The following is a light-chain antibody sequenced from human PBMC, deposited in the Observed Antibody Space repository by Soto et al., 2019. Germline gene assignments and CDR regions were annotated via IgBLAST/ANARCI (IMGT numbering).Light chain of an antibody. J-gene: IGLJ2*01. V-gene: IGLV1-51*01. Sequence: QSVLTQPPSMSAAPGQKVTISCSGSYSNVGNNFVSWYQQFPGTARKLLIFDNSQRPSGIPDRFFGSKSGSSATLGITGPQTGDEAVYYCATWDTRLSAVVFGGGTKLTVL. CDR1: YSNVGNNF. CDR3: ATWDTRLSAVV. CDR2: DNS.